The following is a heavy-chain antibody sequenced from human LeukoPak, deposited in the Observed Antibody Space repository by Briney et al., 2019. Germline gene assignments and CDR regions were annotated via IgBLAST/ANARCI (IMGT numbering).Heavy chain of an antibody. CDR1: VYTFTSYG. Sequence: GASVNVSCKASVYTFTSYGISWVRQAPGQGLEWMGCISAYNGNTNYAEKVQGRVTMTTDTSTSTAYMELRSLRSDDTAVYYCARDVCSSSWYSSRLRNGMDVWGQGTTVTVSS. V-gene: IGHV1-18*01. J-gene: IGHJ6*02. D-gene: IGHD6-13*01. CDR2: ISAYNGNT. CDR3: ARDVCSSSWYSSRLRNGMDV.